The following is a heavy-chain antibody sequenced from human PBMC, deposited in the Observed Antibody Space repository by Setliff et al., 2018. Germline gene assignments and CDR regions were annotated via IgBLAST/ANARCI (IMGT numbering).Heavy chain of an antibody. D-gene: IGHD2-15*01. CDR3: ARLPGYCNGGNCYGYYTFDI. Sequence: SETLSLTCKVSGDSMNSGVYYWAWIRQPPGKGLEWIGSINYSGITYYSPSLKSRVIVSVDTSKNQFSLKLSSVTAADTAVYYCARLPGYCNGGNCYGYYTFDIWGQGTMVTVSS. V-gene: IGHV4-39*01. CDR1: GDSMNSGVYY. CDR2: INYSGIT. J-gene: IGHJ3*02.